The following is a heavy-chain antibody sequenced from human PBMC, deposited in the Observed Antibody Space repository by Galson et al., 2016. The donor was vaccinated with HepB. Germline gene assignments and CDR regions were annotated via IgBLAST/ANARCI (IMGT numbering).Heavy chain of an antibody. Sequence: SETLSLTCSVSVGSIRSYFWSWIRQPPGKTLEWLGYISYSGNTNYNPSLTSRVTISADPSKNQFSLNLSSVTAAATAVYYCARSFRTVVRSRLWFEPRGQGTLVTVSS. J-gene: IGHJ5*02. CDR3: ARSFRTVVRSRLWFEP. D-gene: IGHD2-2*01. CDR1: VGSIRSYF. V-gene: IGHV4-59*01. CDR2: ISYSGNT.